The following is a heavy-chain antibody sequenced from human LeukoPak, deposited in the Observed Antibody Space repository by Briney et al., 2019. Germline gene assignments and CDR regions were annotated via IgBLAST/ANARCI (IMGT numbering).Heavy chain of an antibody. J-gene: IGHJ4*02. V-gene: IGHV4-4*07. Sequence: SETLSLTCTVSGGSISSYYWSWTRQPAGKGLEWIGRIYTSGSTNYNPSLKSRVTMSVDTSKNQFSLKLSSVTAADTAVYYCARDTGSWYPYNYFDYWGQGTLVTVSS. D-gene: IGHD6-13*01. CDR3: ARDTGSWYPYNYFDY. CDR2: IYTSGST. CDR1: GGSISSYY.